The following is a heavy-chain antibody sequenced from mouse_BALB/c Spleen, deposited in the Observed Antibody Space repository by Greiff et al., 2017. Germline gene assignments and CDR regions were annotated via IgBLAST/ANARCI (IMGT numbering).Heavy chain of an antibody. CDR2: IWSGGST. D-gene: IGHD2-4*01. CDR1: GFSLTSYG. Sequence: QVQLQQSGPGLVQPSQSLSITCTVSGFSLTSYGVHWVRQSPGKGLEWLGVIWSGGSTDYNAAFISRLSISKDNSKSQVFFKMNSLQANDTAIYYCAGTTMITTGALDYWGQGTTLTVSS. V-gene: IGHV2-2*02. CDR3: AGTTMITTGALDY. J-gene: IGHJ2*01.